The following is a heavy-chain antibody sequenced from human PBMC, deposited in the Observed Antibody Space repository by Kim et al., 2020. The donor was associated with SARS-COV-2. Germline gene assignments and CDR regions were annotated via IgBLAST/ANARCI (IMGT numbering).Heavy chain of an antibody. V-gene: IGHV1-24*01. D-gene: IGHD2-2*01. J-gene: IGHJ5*02. CDR3: ATGPPYCSSTSCSNWFDP. Sequence: ASVKVSCKVSGYTLTELSMHWVRQAPGKGLEWMGGFDPEDGETIYAQKFQGRVTMTEDTSTDTAYIELSSLRSEDTAVYYCATGPPYCSSTSCSNWFDPWGQGTLVTVSS. CDR1: GYTLTELS. CDR2: FDPEDGET.